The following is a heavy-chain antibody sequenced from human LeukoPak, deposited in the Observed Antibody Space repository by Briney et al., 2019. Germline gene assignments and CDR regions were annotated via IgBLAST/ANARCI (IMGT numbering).Heavy chain of an antibody. CDR1: GGSISSYY. D-gene: IGHD4-11*01. CDR2: IYYSGST. Sequence: SETLSLTCTVSGGSISSYYWSWIRQPPGKGLEWIGYIYYSGSTNYNPSLKSRVTISVDTSKNQFSLKLSSVTAADTAVYYCARDIKLTTYDAFDIWGQGTMVTVSS. J-gene: IGHJ3*02. CDR3: ARDIKLTTYDAFDI. V-gene: IGHV4-59*12.